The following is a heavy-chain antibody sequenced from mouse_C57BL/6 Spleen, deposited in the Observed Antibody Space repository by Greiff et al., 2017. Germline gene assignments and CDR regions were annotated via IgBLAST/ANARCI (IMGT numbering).Heavy chain of an antibody. Sequence: QVQLKQPGAELVMPGASVKLSCKASGYTFTSYWMHWVKQRPGQGLEWIGEIDPSDSYTNYNQKFKGKSTLTVDKSSSPAYMQLSSLTSGDSAVYYCARLPYYSNPGYFDGWGTGTTVTVSS. D-gene: IGHD2-5*01. J-gene: IGHJ1*03. CDR3: ARLPYYSNPGYFDG. CDR1: GYTFTSYW. V-gene: IGHV1-69*01. CDR2: IDPSDSYT.